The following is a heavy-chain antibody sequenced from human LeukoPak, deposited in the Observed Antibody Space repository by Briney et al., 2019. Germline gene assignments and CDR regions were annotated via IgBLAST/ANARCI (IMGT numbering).Heavy chain of an antibody. CDR2: INPNSGGT. CDR3: ARERDEEALGAFDI. CDR1: GYTFTGYY. Sequence: ASVKVSCKASGYTFTGYYMHWVRQPPGQGLEWMGWINPNSGGTNYSQKFQGRVTMTRDTSISTAYMELSRLRSDDTAVYYCARERDEEALGAFDIWGQGTMVTVSS. V-gene: IGHV1-2*02. J-gene: IGHJ3*02. D-gene: IGHD7-27*01.